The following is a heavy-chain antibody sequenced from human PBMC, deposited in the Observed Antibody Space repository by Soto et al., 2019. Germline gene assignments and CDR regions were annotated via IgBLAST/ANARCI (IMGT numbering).Heavy chain of an antibody. CDR2: IYSSGNT. J-gene: IGHJ4*02. CDR3: ARVSSPFGY. Sequence: EVQLVETGGGLIQPGGSLRLSCAVSGFTVRSNYMSWVRQAPGKGLEWVSIIYSSGNTYYADSVKDRFTMSRDTSNNTVFLQMSSLRAEDTAVYYCARVSSPFGYWGQGTLVTVSS. CDR1: GFTVRSNY. V-gene: IGHV3-53*02. D-gene: IGHD3-16*01.